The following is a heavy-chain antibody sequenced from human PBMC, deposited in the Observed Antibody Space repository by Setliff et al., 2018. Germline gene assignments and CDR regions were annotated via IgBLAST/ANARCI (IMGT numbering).Heavy chain of an antibody. CDR2: INYSGST. V-gene: IGHV4-59*02. Sequence: SETLSLTCSVSGGAVSGDYWTWIRQPPGKGLEYIGYINYSGSTNFTPSFKSRVTMSVDTSKSQFSLKLSSVTAADTAVYYCARDVGGEGYFDSWGQGTLVTVSS. CDR3: ARDVGGEGYFDS. CDR1: GGAVSGDY. J-gene: IGHJ4*02. D-gene: IGHD3-10*01.